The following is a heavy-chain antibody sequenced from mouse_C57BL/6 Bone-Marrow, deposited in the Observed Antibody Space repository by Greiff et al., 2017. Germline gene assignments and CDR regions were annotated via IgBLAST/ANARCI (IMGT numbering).Heavy chain of an antibody. V-gene: IGHV5-6*02. CDR1: GFTFSIYG. Sequence: DVKLVESGGDLVKPGGSLKLSCAASGFTFSIYGMSWVRQTPDKRLEWVATISSGGSYTYYPDSVKGRFTISRDNAKNTLYLQMSSLKSEDTAMYYCARPFITTVVEYFDYWGQGTTLTVSS. D-gene: IGHD1-1*01. CDR2: ISSGGSYT. J-gene: IGHJ2*01. CDR3: ARPFITTVVEYFDY.